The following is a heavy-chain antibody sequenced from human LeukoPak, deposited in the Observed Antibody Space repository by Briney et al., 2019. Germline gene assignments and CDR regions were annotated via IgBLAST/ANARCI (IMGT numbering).Heavy chain of an antibody. CDR1: GFTFSSYG. Sequence: GGSLRLSCAASGFTFSSYGMHWVRQAPGKGLEWVAVISYDGSNKYYADSVKGRYTISRDNSKNTLYLQMNSLRAEDTAVYYCAKDRLRYFDWLFDYWGQGTLVTVSS. CDR3: AKDRLRYFDWLFDY. V-gene: IGHV3-30*18. J-gene: IGHJ4*02. CDR2: ISYDGSNK. D-gene: IGHD3-9*01.